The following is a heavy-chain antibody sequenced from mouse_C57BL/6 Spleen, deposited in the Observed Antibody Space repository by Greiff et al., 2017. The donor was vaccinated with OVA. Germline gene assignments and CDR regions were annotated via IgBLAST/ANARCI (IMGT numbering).Heavy chain of an antibody. D-gene: IGHD1-1*02. CDR3: ARWEVGRYFDD. V-gene: IGHV1-19*01. CDR1: GYTFTDYY. Sequence: VQLQQSGPVLVKPGASVKMSCKASGYTFTDYYMNWVKQSHGKSLEWIGVINPYNGGTSYNQKFKGKATLTVDKSSSTAYMELNSLTSEDSAVYYCARWEVGRYFDDWGQGTTLTVSS. J-gene: IGHJ2*01. CDR2: INPYNGGT.